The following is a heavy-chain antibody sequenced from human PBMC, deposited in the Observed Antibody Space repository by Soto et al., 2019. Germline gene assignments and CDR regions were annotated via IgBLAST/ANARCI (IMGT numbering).Heavy chain of an antibody. CDR3: ARGGGDTFDY. D-gene: IGHD2-21*01. V-gene: IGHV4-30-2*01. CDR2: IYHSGST. Sequence: QLQLQESGSGLVKPSQTLSLTCAVSGGSISSGGYAWSWIRQPPGKGLEWIGYIYHSGSTYYNPYPKSRVTISVDRSKNQFSLKLSFVPAADTAVYHCARGGGDTFDYWGQGTLVTVSS. J-gene: IGHJ4*02. CDR1: GGSISSGGYA.